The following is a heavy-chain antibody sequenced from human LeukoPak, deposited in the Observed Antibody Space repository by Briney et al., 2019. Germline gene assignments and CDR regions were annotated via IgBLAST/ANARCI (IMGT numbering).Heavy chain of an antibody. Sequence: GGSLRLSCAASGFTFDDYGMSWVRQAPGKGLEWVSGINWNGGSTGHADSVKGRFTISRDNAKNSLYLQMNSLRAEDTALYYSARDLQYCSSTSCYTSDYWGQGTLVTVSS. CDR3: ARDLQYCSSTSCYTSDY. CDR1: GFTFDDYG. CDR2: INWNGGST. J-gene: IGHJ4*02. D-gene: IGHD2-2*02. V-gene: IGHV3-20*04.